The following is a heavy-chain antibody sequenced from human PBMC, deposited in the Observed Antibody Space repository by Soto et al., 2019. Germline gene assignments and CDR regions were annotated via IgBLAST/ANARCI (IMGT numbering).Heavy chain of an antibody. Sequence: SETLSLTCTVSGGSISSGDYYWSWIRQPPGKGLEWIGYIYYSGSTYYNPSLKSRVNISVDTSKNQFSLKLSSVTAADTAVYYCARQDAYSSTTKNWFDPWGQGTLVTVSS. CDR1: GGSISSGDYY. D-gene: IGHD6-13*01. CDR3: ARQDAYSSTTKNWFDP. V-gene: IGHV4-30-4*01. CDR2: IYYSGST. J-gene: IGHJ5*02.